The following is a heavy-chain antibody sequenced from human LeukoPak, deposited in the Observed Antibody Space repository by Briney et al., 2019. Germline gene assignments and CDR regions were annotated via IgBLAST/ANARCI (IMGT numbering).Heavy chain of an antibody. Sequence: ASVKVSCKASGYTFTSYDINWVRQATGQGLEWMGLMNPNSGNTGYAQKFQGRVTMTRNTSISTAYMELSSLRSEDTAVYYCAEAKDYYYGMDVWGQGTTVTVSS. D-gene: IGHD1-26*01. CDR1: GYTFTSYD. V-gene: IGHV1-8*01. CDR3: AEAKDYYYGMDV. CDR2: MNPNSGNT. J-gene: IGHJ6*02.